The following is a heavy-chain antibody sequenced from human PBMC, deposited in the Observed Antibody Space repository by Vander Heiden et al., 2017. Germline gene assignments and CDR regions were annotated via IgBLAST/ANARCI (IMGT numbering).Heavy chain of an antibody. CDR3: ARDRIAGLTKGDAFDM. V-gene: IGHV3-48*03. CDR1: GFTSSSYE. Sequence: EVQLVASGGGLVQPGGSLRLSCTASGFTSSSYEMNWVRLAPGKGLEWLSFITIRGGPTYYADSVKCRFTISRDNAKNSLYLQMNSLRAEDTAVYYCARDRIAGLTKGDAFDMWGHGTMVTVSS. D-gene: IGHD6-13*01. J-gene: IGHJ3*02. CDR2: ITIRGGPT.